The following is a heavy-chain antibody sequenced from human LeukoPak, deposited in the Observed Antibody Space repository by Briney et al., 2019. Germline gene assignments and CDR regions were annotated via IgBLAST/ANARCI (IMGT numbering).Heavy chain of an antibody. CDR3: AKDIEEWRVKVGGCFAN. V-gene: IGHV3-30*18. Sequence: GRSLTLASAASGFIFSNSAMHWVRQAPGKGLEWVAVISYDGSNKYYADSVKGRFTISRDNSKNTLYLQMNSLRAEDTAVYYCAKDIEEWRVKVGGCFANWGQGTLVTVSS. D-gene: IGHD1-26*01. J-gene: IGHJ4*02. CDR2: ISYDGSNK. CDR1: GFIFSNSA.